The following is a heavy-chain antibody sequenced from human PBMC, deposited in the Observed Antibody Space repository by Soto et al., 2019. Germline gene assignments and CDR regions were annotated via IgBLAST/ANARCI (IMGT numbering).Heavy chain of an antibody. CDR2: IYYSGST. CDR1: GGSMSSYY. V-gene: IGHV4-59*08. D-gene: IGHD1-20*01. Sequence: SETLSLTCTVSGGSMSSYYWSWIRQPPGKGLEWIGYIYYSGSTNYNPSLKSRVTISVDMSKNQFSLKLSSVTAADTAVYYCARNPRRYSPWDYWGQGTLVTVSS. CDR3: ARNPRRYSPWDY. J-gene: IGHJ4*02.